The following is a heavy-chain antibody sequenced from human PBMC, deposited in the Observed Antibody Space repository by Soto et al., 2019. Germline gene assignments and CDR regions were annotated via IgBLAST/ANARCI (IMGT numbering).Heavy chain of an antibody. CDR2: IYYSGST. Sequence: SETLSLTCTVSGGSISSGGYYWSWIRQHPGKGLEWIGYIYYSGSTYYNPSLKSRVTISVDTSKNQFSLKLSSVTAADTAVYYCASELGYCSSTSCYGEGWFDPWGQGTLVTVSS. D-gene: IGHD2-2*01. CDR3: ASELGYCSSTSCYGEGWFDP. V-gene: IGHV4-31*03. J-gene: IGHJ5*02. CDR1: GGSISSGGYY.